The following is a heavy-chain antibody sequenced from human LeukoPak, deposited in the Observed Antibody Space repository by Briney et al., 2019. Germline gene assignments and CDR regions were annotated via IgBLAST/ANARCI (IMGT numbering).Heavy chain of an antibody. Sequence: PGGSLRLSCAASGFTFSTYTMNWVRQAPGKGLEWVSSFSGSGGSTYYADSVKGRFTISRDNSKNTLYLQMNSLRAEDTAVYYCAKSGYNRFDYWGQGTLVTVSS. CDR1: GFTFSTYT. CDR2: FSGSGGST. V-gene: IGHV3-23*01. CDR3: AKSGYNRFDY. D-gene: IGHD5-24*01. J-gene: IGHJ4*02.